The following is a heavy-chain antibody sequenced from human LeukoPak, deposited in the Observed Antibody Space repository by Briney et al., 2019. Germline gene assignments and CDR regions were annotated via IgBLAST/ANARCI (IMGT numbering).Heavy chain of an antibody. Sequence: AGGSLRLSCAASGFTFSSYSMNWVRQAPGKGLEWVSSISSSSSYIYYADSVKGRFTISRDNAKNSLYLQMNSLRAEDTAVYYCAKPTRGSGGSFLIDYWGQGTLVSVSS. J-gene: IGHJ4*02. CDR1: GFTFSSYS. V-gene: IGHV3-21*01. CDR2: ISSSSSYI. D-gene: IGHD2-15*01. CDR3: AKPTRGSGGSFLIDY.